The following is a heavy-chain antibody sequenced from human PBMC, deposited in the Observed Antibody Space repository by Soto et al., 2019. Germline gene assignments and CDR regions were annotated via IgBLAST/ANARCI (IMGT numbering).Heavy chain of an antibody. CDR1: GYTSTSYA. Sequence: QVQLVQSGAEVKKPGASVKVSCKASGYTSTSYAMHWVRQAPGQRLEWMGWINAGNGNTKYSQKFQGRVTITRDTSASTAYMELSSLRSEDTAVYYCARDQGRFLFPGPGGKNWSDPWGQGTLVTVSS. CDR3: ARDQGRFLFPGPGGKNWSDP. J-gene: IGHJ5*02. V-gene: IGHV1-3*01. D-gene: IGHD3-3*01. CDR2: INAGNGNT.